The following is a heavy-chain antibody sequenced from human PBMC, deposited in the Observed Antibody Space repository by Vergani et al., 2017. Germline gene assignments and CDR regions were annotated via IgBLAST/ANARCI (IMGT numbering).Heavy chain of an antibody. J-gene: IGHJ4*02. V-gene: IGHV4-39*01. CDR2: VFYGGRT. CDR1: GDSISTSSYA. D-gene: IGHD2-21*01. CDR3: ARHISVVRPSSMTGFDY. Sequence: QMQLPESGPGLVKPSETLSLSCTVSGDSISTSSYAWGWIRQPPGKTLEWIGTVFYGGRTSYNPSLKSRVTLSLDTSKKQISLHVTSVTAADTAVYYCARHISVVRPSSMTGFDYWGQGTLVTVAS.